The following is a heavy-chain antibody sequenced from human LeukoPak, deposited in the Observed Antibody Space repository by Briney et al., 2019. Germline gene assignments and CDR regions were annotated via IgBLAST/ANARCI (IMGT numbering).Heavy chain of an antibody. V-gene: IGHV1-46*01. Sequence: GASVKVSCKASGYTFTNSYIHWVRQAPGQVLEWMGLINPDGGNTNYAQNFQGRVTLTRDTSTSTVYMELRSLRSDDTAVYYCARDGARQLIDYWGQGTLVTVSS. CDR1: GYTFTNSY. J-gene: IGHJ4*02. CDR3: ARDGARQLIDY. D-gene: IGHD6-13*01. CDR2: INPDGGNT.